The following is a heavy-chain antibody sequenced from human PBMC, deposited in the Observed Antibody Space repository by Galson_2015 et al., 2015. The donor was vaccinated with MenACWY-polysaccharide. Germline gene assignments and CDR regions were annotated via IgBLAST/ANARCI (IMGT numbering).Heavy chain of an antibody. Sequence: SLRLSCAASGVTFRSSGMHWVRQAPGKGLEWVALIQNVGSPKAYADSVKGRFTISRDNSKNTLYLEMNSLRAEDTAVYYCARESSRIVFHAFDIWGQGTMVTVSS. CDR2: IQNVGSPK. D-gene: IGHD6-19*01. CDR3: ARESSRIVFHAFDI. V-gene: IGHV3-33*05. J-gene: IGHJ3*02. CDR1: GVTFRSSG.